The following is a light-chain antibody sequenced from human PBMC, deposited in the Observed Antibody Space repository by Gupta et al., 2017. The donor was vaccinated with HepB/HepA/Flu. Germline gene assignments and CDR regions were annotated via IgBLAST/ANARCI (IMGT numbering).Light chain of an antibody. Sequence: QSVLTQPPSVSGAPGQRVTISCTGGRPNIGARYGVHWYQQLPGTAPKLLIYDNNNRPAGVPDRFSGSKSGASASLAITGLQAEDEADYYCQSYDNSLAWVFGGGTKLTVL. V-gene: IGLV1-40*01. CDR3: QSYDNSLAWV. CDR2: DNN. J-gene: IGLJ3*02. CDR1: RPNIGARYG.